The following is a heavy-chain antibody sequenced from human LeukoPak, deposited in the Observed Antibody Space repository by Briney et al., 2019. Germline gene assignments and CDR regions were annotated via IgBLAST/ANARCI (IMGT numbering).Heavy chain of an antibody. D-gene: IGHD3-9*01. J-gene: IGHJ4*02. CDR3: AKDGARYLLTYYFEY. CDR1: GFTFSSHD. V-gene: IGHV3-30*18. CDR2: ISYDGSKQ. Sequence: GESLRLSCAASGFTFSSHDMHWVRQAPGKGLEWVAAISYDGSKQLYADSVKGRFTISRDNSRNTLNLQMNSLRDEDTAVYYCAKDGARYLLTYYFEYWGQGTLVTVSS.